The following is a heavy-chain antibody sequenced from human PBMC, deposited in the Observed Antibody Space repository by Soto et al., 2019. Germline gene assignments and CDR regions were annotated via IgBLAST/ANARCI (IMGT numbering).Heavy chain of an antibody. CDR2: IFYSGST. CDR1: GDSISSSNYF. CDR3: ARRYGWLYFDY. D-gene: IGHD6-19*01. Sequence: QLQLQESGPGLVKPWETLSLTCTVSGDSISSSNYFWGWIRQPPGKGLEWIGTIFYSGSTYYNPSLKSRVTIPGDTSKNQFSLRLISVTAADTALYYCARRYGWLYFDYWGQGRLVTVSS. V-gene: IGHV4-39*01. J-gene: IGHJ4*02.